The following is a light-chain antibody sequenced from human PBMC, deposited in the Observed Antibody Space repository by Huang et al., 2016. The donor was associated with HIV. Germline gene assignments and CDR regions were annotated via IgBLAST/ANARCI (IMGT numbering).Light chain of an antibody. V-gene: IGKV3-15*01. CDR2: SAS. CDR3: QQYNNWRTWT. Sequence: EIVMTQSPAILSVSPGERATLSCRASQSVSSNLAWYQHKPGQAPRRLIYSASTRATGIPARFSGSGSGTEFTLTISSLQSEDFAVYYCQQYNNWRTWTFGQGTKVEIK. J-gene: IGKJ1*01. CDR1: QSVSSN.